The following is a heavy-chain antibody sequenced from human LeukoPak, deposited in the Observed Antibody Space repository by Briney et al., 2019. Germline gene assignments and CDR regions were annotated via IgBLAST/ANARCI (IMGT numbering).Heavy chain of an antibody. D-gene: IGHD3-16*01. V-gene: IGHV3-9*01. Sequence: GGSLRLSCAASGLSFDEYAMHWVRRAPGKGLEWVSGISWNSGIRGYADSVKGRFTISRDNARISLYLQMNSLRAEDTALYYCAKGHSGPGGGLNIWGQGTMVTVSS. CDR2: ISWNSGIR. CDR3: AKGHSGPGGGLNI. CDR1: GLSFDEYA. J-gene: IGHJ3*02.